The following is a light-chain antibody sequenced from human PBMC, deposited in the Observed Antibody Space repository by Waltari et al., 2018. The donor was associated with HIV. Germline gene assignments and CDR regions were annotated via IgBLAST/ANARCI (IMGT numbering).Light chain of an antibody. V-gene: IGLV2-11*01. CDR1: SSYVDTF. CDR3: CSHAGNFIFV. CDR2: DVN. J-gene: IGLJ1*01. Sequence: QSALTPPHSVSGSPGQSLTISCTGTSSYVDTFVSWYQQHPGKAPKVIIYDVNKRPSGVPDRFSGSKSGNTASLTSSGLQAEDEADYHCCSHAGNFIFVFGTGTKVTVL.